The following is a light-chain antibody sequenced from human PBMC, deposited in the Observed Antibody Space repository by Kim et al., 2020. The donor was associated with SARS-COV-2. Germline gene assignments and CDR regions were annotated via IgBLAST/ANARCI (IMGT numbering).Light chain of an antibody. J-gene: IGKJ5*01. CDR2: WAS. Sequence: DIVMTQSPDSLAVSLGERATINCKSSQSVLYSSNNKNYLAWYQQKSGQPPKLLIYWASTRESGVPDRFSGSGSGTDFTLTISSLQAEDVAVYYCQQYYRTPLTFGQGTRLEIK. CDR3: QQYYRTPLT. V-gene: IGKV4-1*01. CDR1: QSVLYSSNNKNY.